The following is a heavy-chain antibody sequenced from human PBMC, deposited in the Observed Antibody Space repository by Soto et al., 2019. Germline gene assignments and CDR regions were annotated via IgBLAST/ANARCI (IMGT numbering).Heavy chain of an antibody. D-gene: IGHD6-19*01. CDR2: INHSGST. V-gene: IGHV4-34*01. CDR1: GGSFSGYY. Sequence: PSETLSLTCAVYGGSFSGYYWSWIRQPPGKGLEWIGEINHSGSTNYNPSLKSRVTISVDTSKNQFSLKLSSVTAADTAVYYCARLPLRGQWTYGMDVWGQGTTVTVSS. J-gene: IGHJ6*02. CDR3: ARLPLRGQWTYGMDV.